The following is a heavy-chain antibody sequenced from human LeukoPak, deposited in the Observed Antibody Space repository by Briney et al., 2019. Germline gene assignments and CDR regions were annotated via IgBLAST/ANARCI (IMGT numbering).Heavy chain of an antibody. CDR1: GGTISSYY. Sequence: PSQTLCLTCAVSGGTISSYYWSWIRQPPRKGLDWIGYIYYSGSTNYNPSLRSRVTISVDPSKNQFSLKLSSVTAADTAVYYCARTSSYYYDSSGQEDAFDIWGQGTMVTVSS. J-gene: IGHJ3*02. CDR2: IYYSGST. V-gene: IGHV4-59*08. CDR3: ARTSSYYYDSSGQEDAFDI. D-gene: IGHD3-22*01.